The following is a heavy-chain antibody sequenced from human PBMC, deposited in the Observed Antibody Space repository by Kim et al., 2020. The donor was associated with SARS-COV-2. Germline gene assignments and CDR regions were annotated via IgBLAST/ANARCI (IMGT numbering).Heavy chain of an antibody. Sequence: TYYTPSLKSRVTISVDTSKNQFSLKLSAVTAADTAVYYCARGGHTIFVDYWGQGTLVTVSS. V-gene: IGHV4-31*02. J-gene: IGHJ4*02. CDR2: T. D-gene: IGHD3-3*01. CDR3: ARGGHTIFVDY.